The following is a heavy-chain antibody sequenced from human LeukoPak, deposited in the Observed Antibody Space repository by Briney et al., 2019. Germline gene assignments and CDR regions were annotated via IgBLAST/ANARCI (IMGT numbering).Heavy chain of an antibody. V-gene: IGHV4-30-2*01. CDR3: ARGGYCSSTSCYYYYYYMDV. Sequence: SETLSLTCTVPGGSISSGGYYWSWLWQPPGKGLEWIGYIYHSGSTYYNPSLKSRVTISVDRSKNQFSLKLSSVTAADTAVYYCARGGYCSSTSCYYYYYYMDVWGKGTTVTVSS. CDR1: GGSISSGGYY. D-gene: IGHD2-2*01. CDR2: IYHSGST. J-gene: IGHJ6*03.